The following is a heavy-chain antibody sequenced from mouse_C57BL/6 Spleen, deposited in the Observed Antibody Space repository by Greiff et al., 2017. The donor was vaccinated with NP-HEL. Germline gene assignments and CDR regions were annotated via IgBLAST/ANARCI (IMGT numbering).Heavy chain of an antibody. J-gene: IGHJ2*01. CDR3: ARSLVLRRDFDY. CDR2: INPSSGYT. Sequence: VQLQQSGAELARPGASVKMSCKASGYTFTSYTMHWVKQRPGQGLEWIGYINPSSGYTKYNQKFKDKATLTADKSSSTAYMQLSSLTSEDSAVYYCARSLVLRRDFDYWGQGTTLTVSS. CDR1: GYTFTSYT. D-gene: IGHD1-2*01. V-gene: IGHV1-4*01.